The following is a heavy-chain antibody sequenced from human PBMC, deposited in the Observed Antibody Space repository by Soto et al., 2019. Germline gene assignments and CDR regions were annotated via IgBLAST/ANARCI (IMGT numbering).Heavy chain of an antibody. V-gene: IGHV3-23*01. D-gene: IGHD2-21*01. CDR1: GFTFNSYA. CDR2: ISGSGGST. Sequence: GGSLRLSCAASGFTFNSYAMSWVRQAPGKGLEWVSTISGSGGSTYYADSVKGRFIISRDNSKNTLYLQMDSLRAEDTAVYYCAKLSSLLYYYMDVWGKGTTVTVSS. CDR3: AKLSSLLYYYMDV. J-gene: IGHJ6*03.